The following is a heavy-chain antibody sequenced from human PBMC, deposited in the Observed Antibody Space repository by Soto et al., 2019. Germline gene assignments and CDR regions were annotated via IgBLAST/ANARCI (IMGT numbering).Heavy chain of an antibody. D-gene: IGHD3-22*01. CDR2: INSEGSST. J-gene: IGHJ4*02. Sequence: GGSLRLSCAASGFTFSSYWMHWVRQAPGKGLVWVSRINSEGSSTSYADSVKGRFTISRDNAKNTLYLQMNSLRAEDTAVYYCAREDISGYYYNYWGQGTLVTVSS. CDR3: AREDISGYYYNY. V-gene: IGHV3-74*01. CDR1: GFTFSSYW.